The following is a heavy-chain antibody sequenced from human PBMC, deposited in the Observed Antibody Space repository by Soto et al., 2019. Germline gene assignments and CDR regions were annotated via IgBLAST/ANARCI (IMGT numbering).Heavy chain of an antibody. CDR3: ARSRYDTLDY. J-gene: IGHJ4*02. Sequence: GGALRLSCSASGFIFSDYAMHWVRQAPGKGMEWVAVILFDGNKKYYADSVKGRFTISRDNAKNTLYLQMNSLRAEDTAVYYCARSRYDTLDYWGQGTLVTVSS. CDR1: GFIFSDYA. D-gene: IGHD3-22*01. CDR2: ILFDGNKK. V-gene: IGHV3-30*03.